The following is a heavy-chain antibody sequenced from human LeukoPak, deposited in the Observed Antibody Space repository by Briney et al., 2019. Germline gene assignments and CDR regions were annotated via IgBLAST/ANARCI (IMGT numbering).Heavy chain of an antibody. Sequence: GGSLRLACAASGFTFSSYAMQWVRQAPGRGLEWVAVISYDGSNKYYADSVKGRFTISRDNSKNTLYLQMNSLRAEDTAVYYCARDLEDCSGGSCYSWFDPWGQGTLVTVSS. J-gene: IGHJ5*02. D-gene: IGHD2-15*01. CDR1: GFTFSSYA. CDR2: ISYDGSNK. CDR3: ARDLEDCSGGSCYSWFDP. V-gene: IGHV3-30-3*01.